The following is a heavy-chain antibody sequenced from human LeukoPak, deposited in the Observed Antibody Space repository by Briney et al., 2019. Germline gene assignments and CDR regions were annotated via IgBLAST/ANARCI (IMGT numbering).Heavy chain of an antibody. D-gene: IGHD2-2*01. CDR3: ARGGVPAAFDC. Sequence: PGGSLRLSCAASGFTFSSYWMHWVRQAPGKGLVWVSRINSDGSTISYADSVKGRFTISRDNAKNTLYLQMNTLRAEDTAVYYCARGGVPAAFDCWGQGTLVTVSS. V-gene: IGHV3-74*01. CDR1: GFTFSSYW. J-gene: IGHJ4*02. CDR2: INSDGSTI.